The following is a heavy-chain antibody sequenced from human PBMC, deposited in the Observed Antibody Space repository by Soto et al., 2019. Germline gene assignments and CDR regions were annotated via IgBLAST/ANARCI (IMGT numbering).Heavy chain of an antibody. CDR1: GFTFSSYG. D-gene: IGHD6-6*01. CDR2: IWYDGSNK. V-gene: IGHV3-33*01. J-gene: IGHJ6*02. Sequence: GLLRLSCAACGFTFSSYGMHWVRQAPGKGLEWVAVIWYDGSNKYYADSVKGRFTISRDNSKNTLYLQMNSLRAEDTAVYYCARDMTTAARPYYYYYGMDVWGQGTTVTVSS. CDR3: ARDMTTAARPYYYYYGMDV.